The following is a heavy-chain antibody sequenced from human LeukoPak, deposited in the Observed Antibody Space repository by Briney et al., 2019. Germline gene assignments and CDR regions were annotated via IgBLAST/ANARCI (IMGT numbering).Heavy chain of an antibody. J-gene: IGHJ6*02. CDR2: MNPNSGNT. Sequence: SVKISCKASGYTFTSYDINWVRQATGQGLEWMGWMNPNSGNTGYAQKFQGRATMTRNTSISTAYMELSSLRSEDTAVYYCARGYWLPTEYYYYYGMDVWGQGTTVTVSS. CDR3: ARGYWLPTEYYYYYGMDV. CDR1: GYTFTSYD. V-gene: IGHV1-8*01. D-gene: IGHD1-14*01.